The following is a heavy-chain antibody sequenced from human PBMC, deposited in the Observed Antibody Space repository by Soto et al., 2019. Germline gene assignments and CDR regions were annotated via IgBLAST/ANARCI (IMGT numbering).Heavy chain of an antibody. CDR1: GYSFTSYW. CDR3: ARHGWYYDSSGYYFSKWFDP. V-gene: IGHV5-51*01. D-gene: IGHD3-22*01. J-gene: IGHJ5*02. CDR2: TYPGDSDT. Sequence: PGESLKISCKGSGYSFTSYWIGWVRQMPGKGLEWMGITYPGDSDTRYSPSFQGQVTISADKSISTAYLQWSSLKASDTAMYYCARHGWYYDSSGYYFSKWFDPWGQGTLVTVSS.